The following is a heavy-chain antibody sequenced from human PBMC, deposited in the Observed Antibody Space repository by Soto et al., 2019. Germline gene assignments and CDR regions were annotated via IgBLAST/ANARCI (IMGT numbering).Heavy chain of an antibody. D-gene: IGHD6-19*01. J-gene: IGHJ6*02. CDR3: ASLPADSSGWYLGYYYYGMDV. CDR2: ISYGGSNK. V-gene: IGHV3-30*03. Sequence: GSLRLSCAASGFTFSSYGMHWVRQAPGKGLEWVAVISYGGSNKYYADSVKGRFTISRDNSKNTLYLQMNSLRAEDTAVYYCASLPADSSGWYLGYYYYGMDVWGQGTTVTVSS. CDR1: GFTFSSYG.